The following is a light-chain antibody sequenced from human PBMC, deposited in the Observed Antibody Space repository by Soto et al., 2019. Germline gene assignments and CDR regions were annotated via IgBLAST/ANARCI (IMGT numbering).Light chain of an antibody. V-gene: IGLV2-11*01. CDR2: DVS. CDR1: SSDVGDYNY. Sequence: QSALTQPRSVSGSPGQSVTISCTETSSDVGDYNYVSWYQQHPGKAPKLMIFDVSKRPSGVPDRFSGSKSGNTASLTISGLQAEDEADYYCCSYAGRLLRFGGGTKVTVL. J-gene: IGLJ2*01. CDR3: CSYAGRLLR.